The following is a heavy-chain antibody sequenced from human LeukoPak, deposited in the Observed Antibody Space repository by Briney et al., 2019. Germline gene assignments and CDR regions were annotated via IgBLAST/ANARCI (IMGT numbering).Heavy chain of an antibody. CDR1: GFTFNNYA. CDR2: VSGDGHRT. Sequence: PGGSLRLSCAASGFTFNNYAMNWVREAPGKGLQWVSAVSGDGHRTFYADSVKGRFTIFRDNSMNTLSLQMNSLRVEDTAIYYCAKISWDGRGTFYWGQGTLVTVSS. D-gene: IGHD2-15*01. CDR3: AKISWDGRGTFY. V-gene: IGHV3-23*01. J-gene: IGHJ4*02.